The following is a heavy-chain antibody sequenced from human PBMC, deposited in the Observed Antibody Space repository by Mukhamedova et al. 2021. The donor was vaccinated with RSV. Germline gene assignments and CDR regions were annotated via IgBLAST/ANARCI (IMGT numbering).Heavy chain of an antibody. CDR2: IYHSGST. Sequence: GYIYHSGSTNYIPSLKSRVTISIDTSKNQFSLKLSSVTAADTAVYYCARTVKGLRTLWFDPWGQGTLVTVPS. D-gene: IGHD4-11*01. J-gene: IGHJ5*02. CDR3: ARTVKGLRTLWFDP. V-gene: IGHV4-59*01.